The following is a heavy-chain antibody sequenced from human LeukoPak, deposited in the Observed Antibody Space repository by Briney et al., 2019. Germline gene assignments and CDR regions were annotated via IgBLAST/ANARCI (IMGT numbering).Heavy chain of an antibody. V-gene: IGHV4-61*01. CDR1: GDSISSHLSSHY. Sequence: PSETLSLTCTVSGDSISSHLSSHYWSWIRQTPGKGLEWIGQIYYTGTTNYNPSLKSRVTISVDASKKQFSLKLTSVTAADTAVYYCARDIREVGATLYFDYWGQGTLVTVSS. CDR2: IYYTGTT. CDR3: ARDIREVGATLYFDY. J-gene: IGHJ4*02. D-gene: IGHD1-26*01.